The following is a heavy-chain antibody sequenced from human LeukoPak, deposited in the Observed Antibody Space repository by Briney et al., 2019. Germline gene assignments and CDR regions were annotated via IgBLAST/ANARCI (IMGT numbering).Heavy chain of an antibody. CDR3: AREATWGQWYFDH. J-gene: IGHJ4*02. D-gene: IGHD6-19*01. V-gene: IGHV3-30*03. CDR2: IASDGGAK. CDR1: GFSFSNHG. Sequence: PGGSLRLSCVASGFSFSNHGMHWVRQAPGKGLEWVSVIASDGGAKFYADSVKGRFTLSRDNSKNMFFLQMNFLTVEETAIYYCAREATWGQWYFDHWGQGTPVTVSS.